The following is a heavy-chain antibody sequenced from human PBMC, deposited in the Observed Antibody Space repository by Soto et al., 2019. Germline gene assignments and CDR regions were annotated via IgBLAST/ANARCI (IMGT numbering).Heavy chain of an antibody. Sequence: QVQLVQSGAEVKKPGSSVKVSCKASGGTFSSYAISWVRQAPGQGLEWMGGSIPIFGTANYGQKFQGRVTITADESTSTDYMELSSLRSEDTAVYYCARESRYCSGGSCYFLPGIDYWGQGTLVTVSS. CDR1: GGTFSSYA. D-gene: IGHD2-15*01. CDR3: ARESRYCSGGSCYFLPGIDY. CDR2: SIPIFGTA. J-gene: IGHJ4*02. V-gene: IGHV1-69*12.